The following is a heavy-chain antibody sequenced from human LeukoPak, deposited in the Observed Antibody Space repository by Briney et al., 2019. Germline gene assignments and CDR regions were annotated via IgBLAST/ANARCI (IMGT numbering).Heavy chain of an antibody. D-gene: IGHD2-2*01. V-gene: IGHV4-38-2*02. J-gene: IGHJ4*02. CDR3: ARHYIVVVPAARQSYHDY. CDR1: GYSINSGYY. Sequence: PSETLSLTCTVSGYSINSGYYWSWIRQPPGKRLEWIGSIYYSGSTYYNPSLKSRVTISVDTSKNQFSLKLSSVTAADTAVYYCARHYIVVVPAARQSYHDYWGQGTLVTVSS. CDR2: IYYSGST.